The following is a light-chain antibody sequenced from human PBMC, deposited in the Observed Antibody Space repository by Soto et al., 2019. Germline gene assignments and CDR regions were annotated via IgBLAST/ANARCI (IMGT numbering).Light chain of an antibody. Sequence: QSALTQPASVSGSPGQSISISCNGTSSDVGGYNCVSWYQQHPGRAPKLMINDVSNRPSGVSNRFSGSKSGNTASLTISGLQAEDEADYYCSSCTSSSTFVFGTGTKLTVL. CDR3: SSCTSSSTFV. CDR2: DVS. J-gene: IGLJ1*01. V-gene: IGLV2-14*01. CDR1: SSDVGGYNC.